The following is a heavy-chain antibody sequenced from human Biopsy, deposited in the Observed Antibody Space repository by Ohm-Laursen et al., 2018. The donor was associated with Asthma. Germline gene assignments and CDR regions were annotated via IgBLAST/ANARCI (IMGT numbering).Heavy chain of an antibody. CDR3: ARDGPVGAPSDY. CDR2: INPNSGAT. CDR1: GYPFIGYH. V-gene: IGHV1-2*06. Sequence: VKVSCNASGYPFIGYHIHWMRQAPGQGLEWMGRINPNSGATNYAQKFQGRVTMTRDTSISTAYMEVSRLRSDDTAVYCCARDGPVGAPSDYWGQGTLVTVSS. J-gene: IGHJ4*02. D-gene: IGHD1-26*01.